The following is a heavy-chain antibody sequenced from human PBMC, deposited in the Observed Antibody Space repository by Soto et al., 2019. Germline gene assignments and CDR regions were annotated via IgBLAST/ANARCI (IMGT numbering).Heavy chain of an antibody. Sequence: QVQLVESGGGVVQPGRSLRLSCAASGFTFSSYGMHWVRQAPGKGLEWVAVISYDGSNKYYADSVKGRFTISRDNSKNTLYLQMNSLRAEDTAVYYCAEYIWAYSSSWSDAFDIWGQGTMVTVSS. J-gene: IGHJ3*02. D-gene: IGHD6-13*01. CDR1: GFTFSSYG. V-gene: IGHV3-30*18. CDR2: ISYDGSNK. CDR3: AEYIWAYSSSWSDAFDI.